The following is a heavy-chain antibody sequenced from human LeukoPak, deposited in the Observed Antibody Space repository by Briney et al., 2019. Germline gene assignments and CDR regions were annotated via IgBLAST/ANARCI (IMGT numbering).Heavy chain of an antibody. D-gene: IGHD6-13*01. V-gene: IGHV1-2*02. J-gene: IGHJ6*02. Sequence: ASVKVSCKASGYTFTGYYMHWVRQAPGQGLEWMRWINPDSGGTIYAQNFQGRVTMTRDTFISTAYMELSSLRSEDTAVYYCATSIAAAGGGYYYGMDVWGQGTTVTVSS. CDR2: INPDSGGT. CDR1: GYTFTGYY. CDR3: ATSIAAAGGGYYYGMDV.